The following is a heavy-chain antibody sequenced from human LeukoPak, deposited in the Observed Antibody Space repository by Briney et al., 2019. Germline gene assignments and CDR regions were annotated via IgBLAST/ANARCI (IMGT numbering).Heavy chain of an antibody. V-gene: IGHV1-69*06. J-gene: IGHJ4*02. CDR1: GGTFSRYA. D-gene: IGHD3-22*01. CDR3: ARGDYYDSSGLFDY. CDR2: IIPIFGTP. Sequence: ASVTVSFKASGGTFSRYAISWVRQAPGQGLEWMGRIIPIFGTPNYAQKFQGRVTISADKSTNTAYMEVTSLRSEDTAVYYCARGDYYDSSGLFDYWGQGTLVTVSS.